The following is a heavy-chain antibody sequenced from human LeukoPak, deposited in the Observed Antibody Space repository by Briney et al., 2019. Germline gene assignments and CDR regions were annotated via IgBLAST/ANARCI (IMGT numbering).Heavy chain of an antibody. CDR1: GFTFSSYE. D-gene: IGHD5-18*01. CDR2: ISSSGSTI. CDR3: AGGYSYEGAFDI. J-gene: IGHJ3*02. V-gene: IGHV3-48*03. Sequence: GGSLRLSCGASGFTFSSYEMNWVRQAPGKGLEWVSYISSSGSTIYYADSVKGRFTISRDNAKNSLYLQMNSLRAEDTAVYYCAGGYSYEGAFDIWGQGTMVTVSS.